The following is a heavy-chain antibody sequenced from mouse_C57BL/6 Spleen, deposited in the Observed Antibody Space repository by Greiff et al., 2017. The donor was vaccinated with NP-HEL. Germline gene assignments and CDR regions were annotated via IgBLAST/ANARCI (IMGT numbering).Heavy chain of an antibody. CDR3: ERIYYDYDGFAY. D-gene: IGHD2-4*01. J-gene: IGHJ3*01. CDR1: GYTFTDHT. V-gene: IGHV1-78*01. CDR2: IYPSDGST. Sequence: QVQLQQSDAELVKPGASVKISCKVSGYTFTDHTIHWMKQKPEQGLEWIGYIYPSDGSTKYNEKFKGKSTLTADKYSNTAYMQHNSLTSEDAAVYFCERIYYDYDGFAYWGQGTLVTVSA.